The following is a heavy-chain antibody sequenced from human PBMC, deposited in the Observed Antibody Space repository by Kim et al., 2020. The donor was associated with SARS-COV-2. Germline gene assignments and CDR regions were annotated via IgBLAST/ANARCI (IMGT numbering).Heavy chain of an antibody. V-gene: IGHV3-7*03. D-gene: IGHD2-2*01. Sequence: GGSLRLSCAASGFTFSSYWMSWVRQAPGKGLEWVANIKQDGSEKYYVDSVKGRFTISRDNAKNSLYLQMNSLRAEDTAVYYCARDARGCSSTSCYWVAFDIWGQGTMVTVSS. CDR3: ARDARGCSSTSCYWVAFDI. CDR2: IKQDGSEK. CDR1: GFTFSSYW. J-gene: IGHJ3*02.